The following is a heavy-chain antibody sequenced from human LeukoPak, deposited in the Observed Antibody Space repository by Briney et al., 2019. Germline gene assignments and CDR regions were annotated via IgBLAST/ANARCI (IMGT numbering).Heavy chain of an antibody. V-gene: IGHV1-8*01. CDR3: ARAPVAATKDWFDP. Sequence: ASVKVSCKASGYTFTSYDINWVRQATGQGLEWMGWMNPNSGNAGYAQTFQGRVTMTRNTSISTAYMELSSLRSEDTAVYYCARAPVAATKDWFDPWGQGTLVTVSS. CDR2: MNPNSGNA. CDR1: GYTFTSYD. D-gene: IGHD2-15*01. J-gene: IGHJ5*02.